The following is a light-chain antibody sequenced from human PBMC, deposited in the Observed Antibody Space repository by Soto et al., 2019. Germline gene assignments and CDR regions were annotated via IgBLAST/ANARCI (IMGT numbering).Light chain of an antibody. CDR1: QSVSSTY. CDR3: QQYSSSPHT. CDR2: AAS. V-gene: IGKV3-20*01. J-gene: IGKJ2*01. Sequence: EIVLTQSPGTLSFSPGERATLSCRASQSVSSTYLAWYQQRPGQAPMLLIYAASIGATGIPGRFSGSGSGTDFTLTITRLRPEDFAVYYCQQYSSSPHTFGRGTKLQIK.